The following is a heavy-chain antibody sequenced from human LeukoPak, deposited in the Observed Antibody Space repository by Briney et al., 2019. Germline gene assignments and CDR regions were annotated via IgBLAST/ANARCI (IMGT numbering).Heavy chain of an antibody. CDR3: ARDRQWLVDY. CDR2: IYTSGST. Sequence: SETLSLTCNVSGGSISSYYWNWIRQPAGKGLEWIGRIYTSGSTNYNPSLKSRVTISVDTSKKQFSLKLSSVTAADTAVYYCARDRQWLVDYWGQGTLVTVSS. J-gene: IGHJ4*02. D-gene: IGHD6-19*01. CDR1: GGSISSYY. V-gene: IGHV4-4*07.